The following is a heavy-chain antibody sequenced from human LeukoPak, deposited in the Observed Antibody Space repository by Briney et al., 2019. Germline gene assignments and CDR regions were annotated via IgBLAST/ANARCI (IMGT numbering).Heavy chain of an antibody. CDR3: ARDNRGILWFGAPRLFYFDY. CDR1: GYTFTGYY. CDR2: INPNSGGT. Sequence: ASVKVSCKASGYTFTGYYMHWVRQAPGQGLEWMGWINPNSGGTNYAQKFQGWVTMTRGTSISTAYMELSRLRSDDTAVYYRARDNRGILWFGAPRLFYFDYWGQGTLVTVSS. J-gene: IGHJ4*02. D-gene: IGHD3-10*01. V-gene: IGHV1-2*04.